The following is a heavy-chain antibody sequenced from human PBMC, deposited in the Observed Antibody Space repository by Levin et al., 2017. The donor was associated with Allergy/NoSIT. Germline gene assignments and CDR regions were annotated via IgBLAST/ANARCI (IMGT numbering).Heavy chain of an antibody. CDR1: GFTFSSYS. CDR2: ISSSSSTI. J-gene: IGHJ6*03. Sequence: GGSLRLSCAASGFTFSSYSMNWVRQAPGKGLEWVSYISSSSSTIYYADSVKGRFTISRDNAKNSLYLQMNSLRDEDTAVYYCARDITGTYPYYYYDYYMDVWGKGTTVTVS. D-gene: IGHD1-7*01. CDR3: ARDITGTYPYYYYDYYMDV. V-gene: IGHV3-48*02.